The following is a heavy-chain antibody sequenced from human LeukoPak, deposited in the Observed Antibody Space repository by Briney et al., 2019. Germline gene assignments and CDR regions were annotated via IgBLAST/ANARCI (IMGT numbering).Heavy chain of an antibody. D-gene: IGHD3-10*01. V-gene: IGHV1-18*01. CDR1: GYTFTSYG. CDR3: ARDAPLIKETYYYGSGTTTHLDY. Sequence: ASVKVSFKASGYTFTSYGISWVRQAPGQGLEWMGWISAYNGNTNYAQKLQGRVTMTTDTSTSTAYMELRSLRSDDTAVYYCARDAPLIKETYYYGSGTTTHLDYWGQGTLVTVSS. CDR2: ISAYNGNT. J-gene: IGHJ4*02.